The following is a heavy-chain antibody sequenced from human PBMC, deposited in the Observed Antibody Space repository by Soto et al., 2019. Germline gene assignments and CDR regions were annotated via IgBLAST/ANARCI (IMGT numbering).Heavy chain of an antibody. J-gene: IGHJ6*02. CDR3: AGGNALDV. CDR2: IHRDEIEK. CDR1: TFPFSTYW. V-gene: IGHV3-7*01. Sequence: GESLKISCAASTFPFSTYWMTWVRQAPGKGLEWVANIHRDEIEKYYMDSVKGRFTISRDNAKNSLYLQMTSLRAEDTAVYYCAGGNALDVWGQGTTVTASS.